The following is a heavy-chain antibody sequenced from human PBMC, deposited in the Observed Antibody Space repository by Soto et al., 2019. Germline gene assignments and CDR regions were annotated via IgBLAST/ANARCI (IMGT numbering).Heavy chain of an antibody. CDR2: IFPIFGSA. CDR3: ARAQGDIVVVPAAMVYYYYGMDV. J-gene: IGHJ6*02. Sequence: SVKVSCKASGGTFSRYAISWVRQAPGQGLEWMGGIFPIFGSANYAQKFQGRVTITADKSTTTAYMELSSLRSEDTAVYYCARAQGDIVVVPAAMVYYYYGMDVWGQGTTVTVSS. D-gene: IGHD2-2*01. V-gene: IGHV1-69*06. CDR1: GGTFSRYA.